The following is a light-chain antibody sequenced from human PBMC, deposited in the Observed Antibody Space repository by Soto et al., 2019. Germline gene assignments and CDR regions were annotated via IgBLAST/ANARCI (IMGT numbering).Light chain of an antibody. J-gene: IGKJ1*01. V-gene: IGKV1-16*01. CDR2: AAS. CDR1: QDISNY. Sequence: DIQMTQSPSSLSASVGDRVTITCQASQDISNYLNWYQRKPGKAPKLLIYAASTLQSGVPSRFSGSGSGTDFTLTISCLQSEDFATYYCRQYYSYPRTFGQGTKVDIK. CDR3: RQYYSYPRT.